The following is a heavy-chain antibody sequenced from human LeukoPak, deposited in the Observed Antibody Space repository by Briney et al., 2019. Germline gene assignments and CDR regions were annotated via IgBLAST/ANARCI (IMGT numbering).Heavy chain of an antibody. J-gene: IGHJ4*02. CDR2: INHSGST. V-gene: IGHV4-34*01. CDR1: GGSFSGYY. CDR3: ARDSGLRNFDY. D-gene: IGHD3-10*01. Sequence: SETLSLTCAVYGGSFSGYYWSWIRQPPGKGLEWIGEINHSGSTNYNPSLKSRVTISVDTSKNQFSLKLSSVTAADTAVYYCARDSGLRNFDYWGQGTLVTVSS.